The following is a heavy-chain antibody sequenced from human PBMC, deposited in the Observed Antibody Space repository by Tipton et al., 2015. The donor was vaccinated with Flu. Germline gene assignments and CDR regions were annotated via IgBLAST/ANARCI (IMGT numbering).Heavy chain of an antibody. CDR3: ARSPGYYFDY. CDR2: IYYSGST. CDR1: GGSISGYY. V-gene: IGHV4-59*01. J-gene: IGHJ4*02. Sequence: LRLSCTVSGGSISGYYWSWIRQPPGKGLEWIAYIYYSGSTNYNPSLKSRVTISVDMSKNQFSLKLNSVTAADTAVYYCARSPGYYFDYWGQGTLVTASS.